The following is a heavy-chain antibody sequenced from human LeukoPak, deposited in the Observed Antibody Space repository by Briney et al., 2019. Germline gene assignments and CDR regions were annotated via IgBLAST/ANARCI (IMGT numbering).Heavy chain of an antibody. J-gene: IGHJ5*02. CDR3: ARTPYVSPNWFDP. D-gene: IGHD3-16*01. CDR1: GFSLSTRGMC. V-gene: IGHV2-70*11. CDR2: IDWDDDK. Sequence: SGPTLVNPPQTLTLTCTFSGFSLSTRGMCVSWIRQPPGKALEWLARIDWDDDKYYSTSLKTRLTVSKDTSKNQVVLTMTNMDPVDTATYYCARTPYVSPNWFDPWGQGTLVTVSS.